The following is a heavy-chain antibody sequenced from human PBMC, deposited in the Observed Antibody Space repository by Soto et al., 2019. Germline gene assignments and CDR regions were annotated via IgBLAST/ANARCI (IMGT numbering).Heavy chain of an antibody. J-gene: IGHJ2*01. CDR3: ARASMIGVPGFFDV. V-gene: IGHV4-30-4*08. D-gene: IGHD3-22*01. Sequence: QVRLQESGPGLVKPSQPLSLTCTVSGASIINNHYYWNFIRQPPGKGLEWIGYIYYSGSTSYNPSLESRLTISIDPSRNQFSLVLSSVTAADTAVYFCARASMIGVPGFFDVWGRGTLVTVSS. CDR2: IYYSGST. CDR1: GASIINNHYY.